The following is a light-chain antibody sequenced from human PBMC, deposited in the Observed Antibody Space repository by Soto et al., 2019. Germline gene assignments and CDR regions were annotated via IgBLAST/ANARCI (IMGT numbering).Light chain of an antibody. CDR3: QQYVTSRRT. J-gene: IGKJ1*01. CDR2: NAS. V-gene: IGKV3-20*01. Sequence: EIVLTQSPATLSLSPGERATLSCRASQSVSSSYLAWYQQKPGQAPRLLIYNASSRATGIPDRFSGSGSGTDFTLTINRLEPEDFAVYYCQQYVTSRRTFGPGTKVDIK. CDR1: QSVSSSY.